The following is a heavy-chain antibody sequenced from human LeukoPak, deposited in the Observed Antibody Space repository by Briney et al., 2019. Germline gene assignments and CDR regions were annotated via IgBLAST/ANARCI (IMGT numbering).Heavy chain of an antibody. J-gene: IGHJ4*02. V-gene: IGHV1-18*01. CDR2: ISPYNGNT. Sequence: ASVKVSCKASGYTFNTYGVTWVRQAPGQGLEWMGWISPYNGNTNYAQKLQGRVTMTTDTSTSTAYMELRSLRSDDTAVYYCARGVDLHYFDYWGQGTLVTVSS. D-gene: IGHD3-3*01. CDR3: ARGVDLHYFDY. CDR1: GYTFNTYG.